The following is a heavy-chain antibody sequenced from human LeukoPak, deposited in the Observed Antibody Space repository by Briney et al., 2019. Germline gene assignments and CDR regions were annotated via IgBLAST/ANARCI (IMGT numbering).Heavy chain of an antibody. CDR2: ISYDGSNK. D-gene: IGHD3-9*01. Sequence: QPGRSLRLSCADSGFTFSSYAMHWVRQAPGKGLEWVAVISYDGSNKYYADSVKGRFSISRDNSKNTLYLQMNSLRAEDTAVYYCARDRNVLRFFDWLLAYWGQETLVTVSS. V-gene: IGHV3-30*04. CDR1: GFTFSSYA. J-gene: IGHJ4*02. CDR3: ARDRNVLRFFDWLLAY.